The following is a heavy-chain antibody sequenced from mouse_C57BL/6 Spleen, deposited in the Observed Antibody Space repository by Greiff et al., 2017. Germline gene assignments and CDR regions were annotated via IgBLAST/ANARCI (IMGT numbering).Heavy chain of an antibody. CDR3: ARWSYSNYYFDY. D-gene: IGHD2-5*01. CDR2: INPNNGGT. V-gene: IGHV1-26*01. J-gene: IGHJ2*01. Sequence: EVQLQQSGPELVKPGASVKISCKASGYTFTDYYMNWVKQSHGKSLEWIGDINPNNGGTSYNQKFKGKATLTVDKSSSTAYMELRSLTSEDSAVYYCARWSYSNYYFDYWGQGTTRTVSS. CDR1: GYTFTDYY.